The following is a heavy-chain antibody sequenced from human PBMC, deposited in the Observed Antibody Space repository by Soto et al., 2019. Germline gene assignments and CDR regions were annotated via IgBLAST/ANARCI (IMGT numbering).Heavy chain of an antibody. CDR3: ARAWTAAAGWAKWFDL. V-gene: IGHV4-31*03. CDR2: IHYSGTT. D-gene: IGHD6-13*01. CDR1: GGSISGGGYY. J-gene: IGHJ5*02. Sequence: QVQLQESGPGLVEPSQTLSLTCIVSGGSISGGGYYWSWIRQHPGKGLEWIGYIHYSGTTYYNPSLKSRLTISVATSKTQFSLKLSSVTAADTAVYYCARAWTAAAGWAKWFDLWGQGTLVTVSS.